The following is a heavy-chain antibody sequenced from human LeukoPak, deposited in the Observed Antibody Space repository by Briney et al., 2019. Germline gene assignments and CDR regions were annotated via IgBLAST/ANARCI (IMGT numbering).Heavy chain of an antibody. CDR1: EFTFSNFY. CDR2: ISNSGSTI. Sequence: GGSLRLSCAASEFTFSNFYMSWIRQAPGKGLEWVSYISNSGSTIYYADSVKGRFTISRDNAKNSLYLQMNSLRAEDTAVYYCARGWGAVAGSFDHWGQGTLVTVSS. D-gene: IGHD6-19*01. V-gene: IGHV3-11*01. CDR3: ARGWGAVAGSFDH. J-gene: IGHJ4*02.